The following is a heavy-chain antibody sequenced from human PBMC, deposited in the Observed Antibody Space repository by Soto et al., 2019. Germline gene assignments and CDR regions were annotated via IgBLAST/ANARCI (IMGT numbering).Heavy chain of an antibody. CDR1: RYTFTSHG. J-gene: IGHJ3*01. V-gene: IGHV1-18*01. CDR2: ISTFNGKT. D-gene: IGHD3-9*01. CDR3: ARLLTEGATFREDAFDL. Sequence: QIQLMQSGGDVKTPGAALKVSCTTSRYTFTSHGIAWVRQAPGQGLEWMGWISTFNGKTDYAQKFQGRVTMTADTITSTVHMELGSLRSDDTGVYYCARLLTEGATFREDAFDLWGPVTKVTVSS.